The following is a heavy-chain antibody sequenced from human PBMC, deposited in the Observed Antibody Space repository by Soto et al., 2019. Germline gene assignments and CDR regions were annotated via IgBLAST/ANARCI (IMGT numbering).Heavy chain of an antibody. D-gene: IGHD2-21*02. Sequence: QVQLVQSGAEVKKPGSSVKVSYKASGGTFSSYTISWVRQAPGQGLEWMGRIIPILGIANYAQKFQGRVTITANKSTSTAYMELSSLRSEDTAVYYCARVGSYCGGDCYSFWGQGTLVTVSS. J-gene: IGHJ4*02. CDR2: IIPILGIA. CDR3: ARVGSYCGGDCYSF. CDR1: GGTFSSYT. V-gene: IGHV1-69*02.